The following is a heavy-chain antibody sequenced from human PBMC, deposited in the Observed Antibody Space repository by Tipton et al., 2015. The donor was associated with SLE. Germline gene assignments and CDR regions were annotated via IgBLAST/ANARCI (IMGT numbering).Heavy chain of an antibody. Sequence: TLSLTCTVSGGSISSFYWSWIRQPPGKGLEWIGYIYYSGSTNYNPSLKSRVTISVDTSKNQFSLKLSSMTAADTAVYYCARGLTQSPDCWGQGTLVTVSS. CDR2: IYYSGST. CDR1: GGSISSFY. J-gene: IGHJ4*02. D-gene: IGHD2-15*01. CDR3: ARGLTQSPDC. V-gene: IGHV4-59*12.